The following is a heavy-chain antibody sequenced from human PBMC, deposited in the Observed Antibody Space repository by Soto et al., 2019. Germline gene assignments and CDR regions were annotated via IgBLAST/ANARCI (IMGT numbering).Heavy chain of an antibody. Sequence: SETLSLTCTVSGGSISSSSYYWGWIRQPPGKGLEWIGSIYYSGSTYYSPSLKSRVTISVDTSKNQFSLKLSSVTAADTAVYYCASGPPVAALSYWGQGTLVTVSS. D-gene: IGHD2-15*01. V-gene: IGHV4-39*01. CDR2: IYYSGST. CDR3: ASGPPVAALSY. J-gene: IGHJ4*02. CDR1: GGSISSSSYY.